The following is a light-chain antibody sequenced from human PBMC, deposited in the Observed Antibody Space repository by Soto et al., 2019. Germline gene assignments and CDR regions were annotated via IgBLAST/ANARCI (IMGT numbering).Light chain of an antibody. J-gene: IGKJ5*01. Sequence: EIVLTQSPGTLSLSPGERATLSCRASQSVSSSYLAWYQQKPGQAPRLLIYGASSRATGIPDRFSGSGSGTDFTLTISRLEPEDFAVYYCQQYGSSSNFGQGTRREIK. CDR2: GAS. CDR1: QSVSSSY. V-gene: IGKV3-20*01. CDR3: QQYGSSSN.